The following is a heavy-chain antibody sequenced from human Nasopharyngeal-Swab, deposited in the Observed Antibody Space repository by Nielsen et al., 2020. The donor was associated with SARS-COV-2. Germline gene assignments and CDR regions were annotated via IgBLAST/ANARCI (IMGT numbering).Heavy chain of an antibody. CDR1: GFTFSSYW. Sequence: GESLKISCAASGFTFSSYWTSWVRQAPGKGLEWVANIKQDGSEKYYVDSVKGRFTISRDNAKNSLYLQMNSLRAEDTAVYYCARDPGFGYYYDSSGYYDYWGQGTLVTVSS. D-gene: IGHD3-22*01. V-gene: IGHV3-7*01. CDR2: IKQDGSEK. J-gene: IGHJ4*02. CDR3: ARDPGFGYYYDSSGYYDY.